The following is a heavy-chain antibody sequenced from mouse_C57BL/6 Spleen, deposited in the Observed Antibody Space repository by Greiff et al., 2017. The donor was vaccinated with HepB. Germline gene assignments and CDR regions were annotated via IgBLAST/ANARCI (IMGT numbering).Heavy chain of an antibody. J-gene: IGHJ2*01. CDR1: GYTFTSYW. CDR3: ARKSSGYPYYFDY. CDR2: IYPGSGST. D-gene: IGHD3-2*02. V-gene: IGHV1-55*01. Sequence: QVQLKQPGAELVKPGASVKMSCKASGYTFTSYWITWVKQRPGQGLEWIGDIYPGSGSTNYNEKFKSKATLTVDTSSSTAYMQLSSLTSEDSAVYYCARKSSGYPYYFDYWGQGTTLTVSS.